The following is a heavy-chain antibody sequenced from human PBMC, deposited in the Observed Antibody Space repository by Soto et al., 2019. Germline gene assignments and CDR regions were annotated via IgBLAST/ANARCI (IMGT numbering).Heavy chain of an antibody. CDR1: GYTFTSYA. V-gene: IGHV1-3*01. D-gene: IGHD2-15*01. J-gene: IGHJ3*02. Sequence: ASVKVSCKASGYTFTSYAMHWVRQAPGQRLEWMGWINADNGNTKYSQKFQGRVTITTDTSTSTAYMELRSLRSDDTAVYYCARSVENAFDIWGQGTMVTVSS. CDR2: INADNGNT. CDR3: ARSVENAFDI.